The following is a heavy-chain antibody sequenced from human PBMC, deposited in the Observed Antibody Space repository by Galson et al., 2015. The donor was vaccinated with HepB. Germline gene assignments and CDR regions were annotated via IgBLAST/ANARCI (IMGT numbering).Heavy chain of an antibody. Sequence: SLRLSCAASGFTFSSYSMNWVRQAPGKGLEWVSSISSSSSYIYYADSVKGRFTISRDNAKNSLYLQMNSLRAEDTAVYYCAREYYMKVVYYYYGMDVWGQGTTVTVSS. D-gene: IGHD2/OR15-2a*01. V-gene: IGHV3-21*01. CDR2: ISSSSSYI. CDR1: GFTFSSYS. J-gene: IGHJ6*02. CDR3: AREYYMKVVYYYYGMDV.